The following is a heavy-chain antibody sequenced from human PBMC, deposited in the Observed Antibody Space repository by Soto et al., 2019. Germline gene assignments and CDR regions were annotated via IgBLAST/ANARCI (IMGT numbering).Heavy chain of an antibody. CDR1: GFTFSSYS. CDR2: ISSSSSYI. V-gene: IGHV3-21*01. J-gene: IGHJ5*02. D-gene: IGHD4-17*01. CDR3: ARDMYGDYGNWFDP. Sequence: GGSLSLSCAASGFTFSSYSMTWVRQAPGKGLEWVSSISSSSSYIYYADSVKGRFTISRDNAKNSLYLQMNSLRAEDTAVYYCARDMYGDYGNWFDPWGQGTLVTVFS.